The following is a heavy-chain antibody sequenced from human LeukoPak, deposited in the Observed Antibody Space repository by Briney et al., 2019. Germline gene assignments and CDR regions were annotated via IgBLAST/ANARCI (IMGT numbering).Heavy chain of an antibody. D-gene: IGHD3-22*01. J-gene: IGHJ4*02. V-gene: IGHV3-9*01. CDR1: GFTFDDYA. Sequence: GGSLRLSCAASGFTFDDYAMHWVRQAPGKGLEWVSGISWNSGSIGYADSVKGRFTISRDNSKNTLYLQMNSLRAEDTAVYYCAKCPTMIPYYFDYWGQGTLVTVSS. CDR3: AKCPTMIPYYFDY. CDR2: ISWNSGSI.